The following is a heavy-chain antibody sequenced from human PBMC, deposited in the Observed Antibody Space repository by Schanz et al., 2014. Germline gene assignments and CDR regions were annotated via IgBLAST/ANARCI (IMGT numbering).Heavy chain of an antibody. CDR2: IWSDGSGK. CDR1: GFILSNYG. D-gene: IGHD3-9*01. J-gene: IGHJ6*02. CDR3: ARDSGPYYDKSMDV. Sequence: QVQLVESGGGVVQPGGSLRLSCAASGFILSNYGMNGVGQAPGKGLEWVAVIWSDGSGKYYADSVKGRFTISRDSPKNTLYLQMNSLRAEDTALYYCARDSGPYYDKSMDVWGQGTTVAVSS. V-gene: IGHV3-33*01.